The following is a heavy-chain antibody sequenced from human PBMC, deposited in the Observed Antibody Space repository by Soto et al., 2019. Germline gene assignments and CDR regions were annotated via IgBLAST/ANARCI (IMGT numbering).Heavy chain of an antibody. Sequence: SGPTLVKPTQTLTLTCTFSGFSLSTSGMCVSWIRQPPGKALEWLARIDWDDDKYYSTSLKTRLTISKDTSKNQVVLTMTNMDPVGTATYYCARISNYDILTGYDYWGQGTLVTVSS. D-gene: IGHD3-9*01. V-gene: IGHV2-70*11. CDR2: IDWDDDK. CDR3: ARISNYDILTGYDY. CDR1: GFSLSTSGMC. J-gene: IGHJ4*02.